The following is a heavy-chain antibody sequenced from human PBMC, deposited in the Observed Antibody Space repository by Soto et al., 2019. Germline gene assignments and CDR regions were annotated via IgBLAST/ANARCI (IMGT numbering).Heavy chain of an antibody. Sequence: EVQLLESGGGLVQPGGSLRLSCAASGFTFSSYAMSWVRQAPGKGLEWVSAISGSGGSTYYADSVKGRFTISRDNSKNTPYLQMNSRRAEDTAVYYCAKPSVPRPRKTLTFDFWGQGTLVTVSS. CDR1: GFTFSSYA. CDR3: AKPSVPRPRKTLTFDF. J-gene: IGHJ5*01. D-gene: IGHD4-17*01. CDR2: ISGSGGST. V-gene: IGHV3-23*01.